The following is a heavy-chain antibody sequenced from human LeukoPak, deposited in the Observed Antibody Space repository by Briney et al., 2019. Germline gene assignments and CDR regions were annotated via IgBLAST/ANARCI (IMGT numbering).Heavy chain of an antibody. CDR1: GGSISSYY. V-gene: IGHV4-59*08. Sequence: SETLSLTCTVSGGSISSYYWSWIRQPPGKGLEWIGYIYYSGSTKYNPSLKSRVTISVDTSKNQFSLNLSSVTAADTAVYYCARSSGYSSSGGLNWFDTWGQGTLVTVSS. D-gene: IGHD6-13*01. J-gene: IGHJ5*02. CDR2: IYYSGST. CDR3: ARSSGYSSSGGLNWFDT.